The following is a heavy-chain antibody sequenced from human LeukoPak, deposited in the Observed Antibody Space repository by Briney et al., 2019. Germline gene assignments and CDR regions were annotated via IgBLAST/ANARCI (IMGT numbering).Heavy chain of an antibody. CDR1: GFTFSSYA. CDR2: LSSGGATT. V-gene: IGHV3-23*01. Sequence: GGSLRLSCAVSGFTFSSYAMSWVRQAPGRGLAWVSALSSGGATTYYADSVKGRFTISRDNYKNTLYLQMNSLRAEDTAVYYCARNIPGGHWGQGTLVTVSS. D-gene: IGHD2/OR15-2a*01. J-gene: IGHJ4*02. CDR3: ARNIPGGH.